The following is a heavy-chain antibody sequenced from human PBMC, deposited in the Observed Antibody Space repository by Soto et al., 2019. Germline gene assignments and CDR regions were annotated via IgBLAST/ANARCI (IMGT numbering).Heavy chain of an antibody. D-gene: IGHD5-12*01. J-gene: IGHJ4*02. CDR2: IYYSGST. Sequence: QVQLQESGPGLVKPSETLSLTCTVSGGSVSSGSYYWSWIRQPPGKGLEWIGYIYYSGSTNYNPSLKSRVTISVDTSKNQFSLKLSSVTAADTAVYYCARDGRRDGYHRPFDYWGQGTLVTVSS. V-gene: IGHV4-61*01. CDR3: ARDGRRDGYHRPFDY. CDR1: GGSVSSGSYY.